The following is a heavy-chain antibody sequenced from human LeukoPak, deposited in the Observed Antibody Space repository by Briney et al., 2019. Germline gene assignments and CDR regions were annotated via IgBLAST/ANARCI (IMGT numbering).Heavy chain of an antibody. CDR1: GGTFSSYA. J-gene: IGHJ2*01. V-gene: IGHV1-69*13. CDR3: ASGPGITGTTYWYFDL. CDR2: IIPIFGTA. D-gene: IGHD1-14*01. Sequence: ASVKVSRKASGGTFSSYAISWVRQAPVQGLKWMGGIIPIFGTANYAQKFQGRVTITADESTSTAYMELSSLRSEDTAVYYCASGPGITGTTYWYFDLWGRGTLVTVSS.